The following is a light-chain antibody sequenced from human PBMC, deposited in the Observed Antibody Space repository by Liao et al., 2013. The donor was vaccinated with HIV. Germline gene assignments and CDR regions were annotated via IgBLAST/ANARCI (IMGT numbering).Light chain of an antibody. CDR3: QVWDSVGDHVV. V-gene: IGLV3-21*01. Sequence: SYELTQPPSVSVAPGQTARITCGGNNIGSKSVHWYQQKPGQAPVLVIYYDSDRPSGIPERFSGSNSGNTATLTISRVEAGDEANYYCQVWDSVGDHVVFGGGTKLTVL. J-gene: IGLJ2*01. CDR1: NIGSKS. CDR2: YDS.